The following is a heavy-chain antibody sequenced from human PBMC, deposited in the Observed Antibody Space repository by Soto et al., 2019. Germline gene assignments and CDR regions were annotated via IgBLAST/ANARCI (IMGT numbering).Heavy chain of an antibody. CDR1: GFTFSNFG. J-gene: IGHJ4*02. Sequence: QVQLVESGGGVVQPGRSLRLSCAASGFTFSNFGMQWVRQAPGKGLEWVASISYDGNIKYSAASVKGRFTISRDNSKITLFLLMNSLRSEATAVYYWARFWGPVTAAVDDYWGQGTLVTVSS. D-gene: IGHD6-13*01. CDR2: ISYDGNIK. V-gene: IGHV3-30*03. CDR3: ARFWGPVTAAVDDY.